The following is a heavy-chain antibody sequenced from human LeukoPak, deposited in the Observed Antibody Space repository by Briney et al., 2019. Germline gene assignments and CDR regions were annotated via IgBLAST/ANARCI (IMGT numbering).Heavy chain of an antibody. V-gene: IGHV3-23*01. J-gene: IGHJ4*02. CDR1: GFTFSSYA. D-gene: IGHD2/OR15-2a*01. Sequence: GGSLRLSSAASGFTFSSYAMSWVRQAPGKWLEWVSAISGSGGSTYYTDSVKGRFTISRDNSKNTLYLQMDSLRAEDTAVYYCAKNKGTHGRGDYFDYWGQGTLVTVSS. CDR3: AKNKGTHGRGDYFDY. CDR2: ISGSGGST.